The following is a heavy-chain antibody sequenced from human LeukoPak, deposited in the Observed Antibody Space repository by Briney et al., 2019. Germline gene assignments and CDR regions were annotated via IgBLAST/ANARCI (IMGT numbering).Heavy chain of an antibody. CDR1: GFTFSSYA. CDR3: ASGQSAGIKLLGFDY. CDR2: ISYDGSNK. Sequence: GGSLRLSCAASGFTFSSYAMHWVRQAPGKGLEWAAVISYDGSNKYYADSVKGRFTISRDNSKNTLYLQMNSLRAEDTAVYYCASGQSAGIKLLGFDYWGQGTLVTVSS. V-gene: IGHV3-30-3*01. D-gene: IGHD5-18*01. J-gene: IGHJ4*02.